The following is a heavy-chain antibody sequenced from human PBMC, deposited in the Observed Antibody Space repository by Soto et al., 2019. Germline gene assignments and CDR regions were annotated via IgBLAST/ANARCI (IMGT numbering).Heavy chain of an antibody. D-gene: IGHD3-9*01. CDR2: ISYSGNT. CDR3: VRAGTGYQLDY. V-gene: IGHV4-61*01. Sequence: SETLSLTCVVSGGSVNSGNNYWTWIRQPPGKELEWLGYISYSGNTDYNPTLESRLTISLDTSNSQFSLILNSVTAADTAVYYCVRAGTGYQLDYWGQGTLVTVSS. CDR1: GGSVNSGNNY. J-gene: IGHJ4*02.